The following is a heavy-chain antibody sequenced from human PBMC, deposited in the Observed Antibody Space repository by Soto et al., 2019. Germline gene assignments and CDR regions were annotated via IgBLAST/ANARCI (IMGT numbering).Heavy chain of an antibody. Sequence: EVQLLESGGGLVQPGGSLRLSCAASGFTFRNYAMSWVRQAPGKGLEWVSTISGSGGSTFYADSVKGRFTISRDNSRNTLYLQMNSVRAEDTAIYICARGDDILTGPVFDYWGQGTRVTVS. D-gene: IGHD3-9*01. V-gene: IGHV3-23*01. CDR2: ISGSGGST. J-gene: IGHJ4*02. CDR3: ARGDDILTGPVFDY. CDR1: GFTFRNYA.